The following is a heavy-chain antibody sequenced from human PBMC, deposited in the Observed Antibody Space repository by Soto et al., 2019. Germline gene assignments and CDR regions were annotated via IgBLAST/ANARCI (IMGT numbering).Heavy chain of an antibody. D-gene: IGHD2-2*01. CDR3: ARDLAVPAGYYYYGMDV. V-gene: IGHV4-61*01. CDR1: GGSVSSGSYY. Sequence: SETLSLTCTVSGGSVSSGSYYWSWIRQPPGKGLEWIGYIYYSGSTNYNPSLKSRVTISVDTSKNQFSLKLSSVTAADTAVYYCARDLAVPAGYYYYGMDVWGQGTTVTVSS. CDR2: IYYSGST. J-gene: IGHJ6*02.